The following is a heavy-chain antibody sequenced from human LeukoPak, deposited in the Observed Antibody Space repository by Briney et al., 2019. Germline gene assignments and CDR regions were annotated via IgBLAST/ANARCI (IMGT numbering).Heavy chain of an antibody. CDR1: GFTVSDFW. CDR2: IRTKSEGATT. J-gene: IGHJ5*02. V-gene: IGHV3-15*01. CDR3: VKRWFDP. Sequence: GGSLRLSCAASGFTVSDFWMIWVRQAPGRGLEWVGHIRTKSEGATTQYAAPVKGRITVSRDDSKNTVYLQMDSLQSDDTAVYYCVKRWFDPWGQGALVTVSS.